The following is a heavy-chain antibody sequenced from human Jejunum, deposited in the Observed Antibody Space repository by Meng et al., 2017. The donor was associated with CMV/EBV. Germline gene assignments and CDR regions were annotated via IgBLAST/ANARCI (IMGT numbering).Heavy chain of an antibody. D-gene: IGHD3-3*01. J-gene: IGHJ4*02. CDR2: IYYSGST. CDR1: GGSTNPYY. V-gene: IGHV4-59*01. CDR3: ARVFGPRYFDY. Sequence: CTVSGGSTNPYYWTWIRQPPGKGLEWIGYIYYSGSTNCNPSLKSRVTISLDTSKNQFSLKLNSVTAADTAVYYCARVFGPRYFDYWGQGTLVTVS.